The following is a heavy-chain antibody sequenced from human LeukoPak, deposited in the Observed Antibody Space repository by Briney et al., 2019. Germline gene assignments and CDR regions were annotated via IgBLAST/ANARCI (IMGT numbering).Heavy chain of an antibody. V-gene: IGHV3-9*01. Sequence: GRSLRLSCAASGFTFSSYGMHWVRQAPGKGLEWVSGISWNSGSIGYADSVKGRFTISRDNAKNSLYLQMNSLRAEDTALYYCAKTMYYYDSSGYYVFDYWGQGTLVTVSS. CDR3: AKTMYYYDSSGYYVFDY. CDR1: GFTFSSYG. D-gene: IGHD3-22*01. CDR2: ISWNSGSI. J-gene: IGHJ4*02.